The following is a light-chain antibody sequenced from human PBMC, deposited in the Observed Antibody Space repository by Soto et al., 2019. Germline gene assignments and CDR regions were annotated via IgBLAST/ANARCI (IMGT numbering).Light chain of an antibody. CDR3: QQYYSSPLT. V-gene: IGKV2-28*01. Sequence: EIVMTQSPLSLPVSPGEPAAISCRSSQSLLHSNGYNYLDWYLQKPGQSPQLLIYLGSNRASGVPDRFSGSGSGTDFTLTISSLQAEDVAVYYCQQYYSSPLTFGGGTKVDIK. CDR1: QSLLHSNGYNY. CDR2: LGS. J-gene: IGKJ4*01.